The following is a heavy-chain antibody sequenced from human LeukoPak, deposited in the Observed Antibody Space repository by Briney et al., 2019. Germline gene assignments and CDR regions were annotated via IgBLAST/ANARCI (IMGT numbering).Heavy chain of an antibody. J-gene: IGHJ5*01. V-gene: IGHV3-7*01. Sequence: GGSLRLSCAASGFTFSSYSMNWVRQAPGKGLEWVANINEPGSEKYYVDSVKGRFTISRDNAKNSLYLQMNSLRAEDTAVYYCARGGDWYGSWGQGIMVTVSS. CDR2: INEPGSEK. D-gene: IGHD2-15*01. CDR3: ARGGDWYGS. CDR1: GFTFSSYS.